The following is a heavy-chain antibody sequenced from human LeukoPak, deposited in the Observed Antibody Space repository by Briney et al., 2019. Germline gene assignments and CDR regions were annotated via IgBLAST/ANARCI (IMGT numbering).Heavy chain of an antibody. CDR1: GFTFSSHG. CDR3: AKRGYCSGGRCYSFHFDY. CDR2: MSYDGTNK. V-gene: IGHV3-30*18. J-gene: IGHJ4*02. D-gene: IGHD2-15*01. Sequence: GRSLRLSCAASGFTFSSHGVHWVRQAPGKGLEWVALMSYDGTNKVYADSVKGRFTISRDNSKNTLYLEMNNLRAEDTAVYCCAKRGYCSGGRCYSFHFDYWGQGTLVTVSS.